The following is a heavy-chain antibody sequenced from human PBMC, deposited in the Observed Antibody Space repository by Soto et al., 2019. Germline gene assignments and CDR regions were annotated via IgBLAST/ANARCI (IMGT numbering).Heavy chain of an antibody. D-gene: IGHD6-13*01. V-gene: IGHV4-59*01. CDR1: GGSSSRYY. CDR2: IYYSGST. CDR3: ARSGTLVDFDY. J-gene: IGHJ4*02. Sequence: PSETLSLTCTVSGGSSSRYYWSWIRQPPGKGLEWIGYIYYSGSTNYNPSLKSRVTISVDTSKNQFSLKLSSVTAADTAVYYCARSGTLVDFDYWGQGTLVTVSS.